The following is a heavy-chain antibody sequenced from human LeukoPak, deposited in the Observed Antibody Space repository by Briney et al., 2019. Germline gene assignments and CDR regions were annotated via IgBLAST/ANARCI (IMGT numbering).Heavy chain of an antibody. CDR1: GFTVSSNY. D-gene: IGHD4/OR15-4a*01. V-gene: IGHV3-7*01. CDR2: IKQDGNEK. CDR3: ARDTLGEGEDANYAVYYFHY. J-gene: IGHJ4*02. Sequence: GGSLRLSCAASGFTVSSNYMSWVRQAPGKGLEWVANIKQDGNEKYYADSVKGRFTISRDNGKNSLDLQMNSLRADDTAVYYCARDTLGEGEDANYAVYYFHYWGQGTVVTVSS.